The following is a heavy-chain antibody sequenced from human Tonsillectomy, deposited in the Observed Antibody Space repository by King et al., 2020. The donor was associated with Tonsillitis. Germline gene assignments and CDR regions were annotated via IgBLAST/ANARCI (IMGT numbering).Heavy chain of an antibody. CDR2: ISSTGSTI. D-gene: IGHD6-19*01. CDR3: AREGPGVGGWDPPLAEYFQH. Sequence: VQLVESGGGLVQPGGSLRLSCAASGFTFTTYSINWVRQAPGKGLEWVSYISSTGSTIYYADSVKGRFTISRDTAKNSVYLQMNSLRDEDTAVYYCAREGPGVGGWDPPLAEYFQHWGQGTLVTVSS. V-gene: IGHV3-48*02. J-gene: IGHJ1*01. CDR1: GFTFTTYS.